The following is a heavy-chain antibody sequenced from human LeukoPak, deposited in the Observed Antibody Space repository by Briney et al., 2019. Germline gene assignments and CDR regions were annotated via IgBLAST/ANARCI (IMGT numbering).Heavy chain of an antibody. J-gene: IGHJ3*02. Sequence: PSETLFLTCTVSGGSISSGDYYWSWIRQPPGKGLEWIGYIYYSGSTYYNPSLKSRVTISVDTSKNQFSLKLSSVTAADTAVYYCASRYCSSTSCYMYAFDIWGQGTMVTVSS. CDR2: IYYSGST. CDR3: ASRYCSSTSCYMYAFDI. D-gene: IGHD2-2*02. V-gene: IGHV4-30-4*01. CDR1: GGSISSGDYY.